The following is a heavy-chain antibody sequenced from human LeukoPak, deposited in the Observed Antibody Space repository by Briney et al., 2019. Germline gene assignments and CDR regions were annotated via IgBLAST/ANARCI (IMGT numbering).Heavy chain of an antibody. D-gene: IGHD3-9*01. CDR2: INPRGGST. Sequence: ASVKVSCKASGYTFTSYYMHWMRQAPGQGPEWMGIINPRGGSTDYAQKFQGRVTMTSDTSTSTVYMELHSLRSEDTAVYYCARGIVRTGYYDILTGYYNRKRTRYFDYWGQGTLVTVSS. V-gene: IGHV1-46*01. CDR1: GYTFTSYY. J-gene: IGHJ4*02. CDR3: ARGIVRTGYYDILTGYYNRKRTRYFDY.